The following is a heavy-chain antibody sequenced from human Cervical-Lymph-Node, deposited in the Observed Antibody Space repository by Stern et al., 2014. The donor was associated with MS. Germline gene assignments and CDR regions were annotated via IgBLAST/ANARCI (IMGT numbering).Heavy chain of an antibody. J-gene: IGHJ4*02. Sequence: QVQLVQSWAKMKKPGASVKVSCKASGYAFTGFFIHWVRQVPGQGLEWMGRLNPNSDDPTYAQNFQDRVTLTRDTSISTAYLELSRLTSADTAVYYCAREATRIIVGIDYWGQGTQVTVSS. V-gene: IGHV1-2*06. CDR3: AREATRIIVGIDY. CDR1: GYAFTGFF. D-gene: IGHD2/OR15-2a*01. CDR2: LNPNSDDP.